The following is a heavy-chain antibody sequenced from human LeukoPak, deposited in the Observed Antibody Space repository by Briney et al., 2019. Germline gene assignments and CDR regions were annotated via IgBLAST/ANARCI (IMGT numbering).Heavy chain of an antibody. J-gene: IGHJ4*02. Sequence: SETLSLTCTVSGGSINSGGYSWSWIGQPPGKDLVWIVYIYHSGNTYYNPSLKSRVTISVDRSKNQFSLRLTSVTAADTAVYYCARGGDSSGFYYYFDYWGQGTLVTVSS. V-gene: IGHV4-30-2*01. CDR2: IYHSGNT. CDR1: GGSINSGGYS. CDR3: ARGGDSSGFYYYFDY. D-gene: IGHD3-22*01.